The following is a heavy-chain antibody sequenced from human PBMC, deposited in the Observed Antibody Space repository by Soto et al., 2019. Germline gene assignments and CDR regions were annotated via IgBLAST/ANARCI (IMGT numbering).Heavy chain of an antibody. CDR2: IYSGGST. CDR3: ARDSRERGPQLVGQLDY. Sequence: GGSLRLSCAASGFTISSNYMSWVRQAPGKGLEWVSVIYSGGSTYYADSVKGRFTISRDNSKNTLYLQMNSLRAEDTAVYYCARDSRERGPQLVGQLDYWGQGAQVTVSS. D-gene: IGHD6-13*01. V-gene: IGHV3-66*01. J-gene: IGHJ4*02. CDR1: GFTISSNY.